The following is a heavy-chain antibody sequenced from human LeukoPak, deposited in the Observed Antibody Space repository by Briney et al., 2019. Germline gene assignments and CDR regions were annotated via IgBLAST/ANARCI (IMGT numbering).Heavy chain of an antibody. CDR2: IYYSGST. D-gene: IGHD6-25*01. CDR3: ARGISSGPLPGDY. CDR1: GGSISSYY. V-gene: IGHV4-59*01. Sequence: SETLSLTCTVSGGSISSYYWSWIRQPPGKGLKWIGYIYYSGSTNYNPSLKSRVTISVDTSKNQFSLKLSSVTAADTAVYYCARGISSGPLPGDYWGQGTLVTVSS. J-gene: IGHJ4*02.